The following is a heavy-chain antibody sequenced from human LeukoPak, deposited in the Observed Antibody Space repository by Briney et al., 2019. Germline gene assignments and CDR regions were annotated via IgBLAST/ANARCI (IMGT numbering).Heavy chain of an antibody. V-gene: IGHV1-69*04. CDR2: IIPILGIA. J-gene: IGHJ4*02. CDR3: ARVLRGGDDY. D-gene: IGHD2-21*02. CDR1: GGTFSSYA. Sequence: GASVKVSCKASGGTFSSYAISWVRQAPGQGLEWMGRIIPILGIANYAQKLQGRVTMTRDTSTSTVYMELSSLRSEDTAVYYCARVLRGGDDYWGQGTLVTVSS.